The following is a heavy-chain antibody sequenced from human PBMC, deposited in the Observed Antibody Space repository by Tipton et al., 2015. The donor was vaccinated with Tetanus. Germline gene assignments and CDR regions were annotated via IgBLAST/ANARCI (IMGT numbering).Heavy chain of an antibody. D-gene: IGHD3-16*01. CDR1: GGSISSYH. Sequence: TLSLTCTVSGGSISSYHWSWIRQPPGKGLESIGYIYYSGSTYYNPSLKSRVTISVDTSKNQFSLRLSSVTAADTAVYYCARDHGITWGGMGYYYGMDVWGQGTTVTVSS. V-gene: IGHV4-30-4*08. J-gene: IGHJ6*02. CDR3: ARDHGITWGGMGYYYGMDV. CDR2: IYYSGST.